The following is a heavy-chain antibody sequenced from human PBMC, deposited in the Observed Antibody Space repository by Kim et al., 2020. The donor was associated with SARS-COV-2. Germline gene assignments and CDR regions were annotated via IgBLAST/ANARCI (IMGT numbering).Heavy chain of an antibody. D-gene: IGHD3-22*01. Sequence: GGSLRLSCAASGFTFSSYGMHWVRQAPGKGLEWVSVIWYDGSNKYYADSVKGRFTISRDNSKNTLYLQMNSLRAEDTAVYYCARGAEDYYDSSGYYYYGMHVWGRGTTVPVSS. J-gene: IGHJ6*02. CDR3: ARGAEDYYDSSGYYYYGMHV. CDR1: GFTFSSYG. CDR2: IWYDGSNK. V-gene: IGHV3-33*08.